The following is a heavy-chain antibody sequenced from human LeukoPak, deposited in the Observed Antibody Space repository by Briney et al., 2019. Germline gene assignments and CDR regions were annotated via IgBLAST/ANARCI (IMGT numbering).Heavy chain of an antibody. Sequence: GGSLRLSCAASGFTFSAYAISWVRQAPGKGLEWVSAISGSGGITYYADSVKGRFTISRGNSKNTLYLQMNSLRAEDTAVYYCAKHDPRRVVITNWFDPWGQGTLVTISS. CDR1: GFTFSAYA. CDR2: ISGSGGIT. CDR3: AKHDPRRVVITNWFDP. D-gene: IGHD3-22*01. V-gene: IGHV3-23*01. J-gene: IGHJ5*02.